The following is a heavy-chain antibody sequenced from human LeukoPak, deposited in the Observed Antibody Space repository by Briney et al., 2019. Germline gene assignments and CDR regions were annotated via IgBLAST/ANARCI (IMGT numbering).Heavy chain of an antibody. CDR1: GFTFGSNW. Sequence: GGSLRLSCAAPGFTFGSNWMSWVRQAPGKGLEWVAHINQDGSVRYYVDSVKGRFTISRDNTKNSLYLQMNNLRVDDTAIYYCARDPSTASAWFYFDLWGQGTLVTVSS. J-gene: IGHJ4*02. V-gene: IGHV3-7*01. D-gene: IGHD6-19*01. CDR2: INQDGSVR. CDR3: ARDPSTASAWFYFDL.